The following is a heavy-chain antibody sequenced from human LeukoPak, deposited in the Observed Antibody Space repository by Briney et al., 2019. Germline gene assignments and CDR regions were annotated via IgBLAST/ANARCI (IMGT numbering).Heavy chain of an antibody. V-gene: IGHV6-1*01. Sequence: SQTLSLTCAISGDSVSSNSAAWNWIRHSPSRGLEWLGRTYYRSKWYNDYAVSVKSRITINPDTSKNQFSLQLNSVTPEDTAVYYCAREGVVITLRYFDYWGQGTLVTVSS. CDR3: AREGVVITLRYFDY. CDR2: TYYRSKWYN. D-gene: IGHD3-22*01. CDR1: GDSVSSNSAA. J-gene: IGHJ4*02.